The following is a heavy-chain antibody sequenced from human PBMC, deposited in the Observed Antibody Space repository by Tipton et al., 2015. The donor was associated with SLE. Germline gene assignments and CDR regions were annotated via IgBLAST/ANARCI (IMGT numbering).Heavy chain of an antibody. CDR2: IGTAGDP. CDR1: GFTFSSYD. V-gene: IGHV3-13*05. CDR3: ARGGLAAGVYYYYGMDV. Sequence: SLRLSCAASGFTFSSYDMHWVRQATGKGLEWVSAIGTAGDPYYPGSVKGRFTISRENAKNSLYLQMNSLRAGDTAVYYCARGGLAAGVYYYYGMDVWGQGTTVTVSS. J-gene: IGHJ6*02. D-gene: IGHD3-3*01.